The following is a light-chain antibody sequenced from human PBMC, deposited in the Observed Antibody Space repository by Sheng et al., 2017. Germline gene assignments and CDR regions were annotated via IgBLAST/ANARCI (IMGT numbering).Light chain of an antibody. CDR2: RND. V-gene: IGLV1-47*01. CDR1: SSNIGSNY. Sequence: QSVLTQPPSASGTPGQRVTISCSGSSSNIGSNYVYWYQQLPGTAPKLLIYRNDQRPSAVPDRFSGSKSDTSASLAISGLRSEDEADYYCAAWDDSLSVLVFGGGAKVTVL. CDR3: AAWDDSLSVLV. J-gene: IGLJ2*01.